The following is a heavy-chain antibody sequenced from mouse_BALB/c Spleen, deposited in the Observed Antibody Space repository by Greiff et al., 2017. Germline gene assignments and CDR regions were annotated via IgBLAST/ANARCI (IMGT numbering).Heavy chain of an antibody. CDR2: ISSGGSYT. Sequence: EVHLVESGGGLVKPGGSLKLSCAASGFTFSSYAMSWVRQTPEKRLEWVATISSGGSYTYYPDSVKGRFTISRDNAKNTLYLQMSSLRSEDTAMYYCARQGAMITTDWYFDVWGAGTTVTVSS. CDR3: ARQGAMITTDWYFDV. V-gene: IGHV5-9-3*01. D-gene: IGHD2-4*01. J-gene: IGHJ1*01. CDR1: GFTFSSYA.